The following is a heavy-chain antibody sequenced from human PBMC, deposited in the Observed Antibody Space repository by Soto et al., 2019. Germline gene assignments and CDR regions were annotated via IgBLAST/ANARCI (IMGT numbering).Heavy chain of an antibody. V-gene: IGHV1-46*01. CDR3: ARSDFDWLSQARYYFHY. CDR1: GYTFTTYY. J-gene: IGHJ4*02. Sequence: QVQLVQSGAEVKKPGASVKVSCNASGYTFTTYYIHWVRQAPGQGLEWMGIINPSGGSTTYAQKLQGTVTITRDTSTSTVYMELSSLTSEDTAVYYCARSDFDWLSQARYYFHYWGQGTLVTVSS. D-gene: IGHD3-9*01. CDR2: INPSGGST.